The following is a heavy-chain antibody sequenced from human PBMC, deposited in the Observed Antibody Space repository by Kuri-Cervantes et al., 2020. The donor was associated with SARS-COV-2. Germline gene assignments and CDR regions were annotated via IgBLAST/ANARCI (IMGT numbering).Heavy chain of an antibody. Sequence: SCKASGGTFSSYGMHWVRQAPGKGLEWVAFIRYDGSNKYYADSVKGRFTISRDNSKNTLYLQMNSLRAEDTAVYYCAKDLGGYDRGAFDIWGQGTMVTVSS. V-gene: IGHV3-30*02. J-gene: IGHJ3*02. CDR2: IRYDGSNK. D-gene: IGHD5-12*01. CDR1: GGTFSSYG. CDR3: AKDLGGYDRGAFDI.